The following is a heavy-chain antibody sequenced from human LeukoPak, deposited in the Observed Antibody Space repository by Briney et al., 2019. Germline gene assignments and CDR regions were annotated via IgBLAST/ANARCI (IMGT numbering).Heavy chain of an antibody. D-gene: IGHD3-22*01. V-gene: IGHV3-30*04. CDR2: VSYDGGDK. Sequence: GGSLRLSCTVSGFTFSSFAMHWVRQAPGKGLEWVAAVSYDGGDKNIADSVKGRFTISRDNSKRTLYLQMNSLRAEDTAVYYCARDQHYYDITGSRFVYWGQGTLVTVSS. J-gene: IGHJ4*02. CDR3: ARDQHYYDITGSRFVY. CDR1: GFTFSSFA.